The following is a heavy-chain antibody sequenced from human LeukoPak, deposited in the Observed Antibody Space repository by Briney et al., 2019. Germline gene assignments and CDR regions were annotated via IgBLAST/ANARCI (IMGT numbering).Heavy chain of an antibody. CDR3: AREGIAAAGTFYP. V-gene: IGHV1-2*02. CDR1: GYTFTGYY. D-gene: IGHD6-13*01. CDR2: INPNSGGT. Sequence: ASVKVSCKASGYTFTGYYMHWVRQAPGQGLEWMGWINPNSGGTNYAQKFRGRVTMTRDTSISTPYMELSRLRSDDTAVYYCAREGIAAAGTFYPWGQGTLVTVSS. J-gene: IGHJ5*02.